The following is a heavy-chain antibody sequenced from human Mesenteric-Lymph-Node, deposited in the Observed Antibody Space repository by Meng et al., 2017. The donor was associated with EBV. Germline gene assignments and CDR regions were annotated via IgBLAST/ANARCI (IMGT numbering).Heavy chain of an antibody. Sequence: QVQLVQFGVEVKKPGDSGKVSCKASGYTFTSYGISWVRQAPGQGLEWMGWISPHNGDTNYAQKLQGRVTMTTDTSTSTAYMELRSLRSDDTAVYYCTRDGYNRDFDYWGQGTLVTVSS. CDR3: TRDGYNRDFDY. CDR1: GYTFTSYG. D-gene: IGHD5-24*01. V-gene: IGHV1-18*01. J-gene: IGHJ4*02. CDR2: ISPHNGDT.